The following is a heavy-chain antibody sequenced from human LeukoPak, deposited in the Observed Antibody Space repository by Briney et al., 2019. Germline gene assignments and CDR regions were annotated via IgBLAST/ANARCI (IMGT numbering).Heavy chain of an antibody. CDR3: ASLSYYFDY. J-gene: IGHJ4*02. V-gene: IGHV3-48*03. Sequence: GGSLRLSCAASGFTFSSYEMNWVRQAPGKGLEWVSYISSSGSTIYYADSVKGRFTISRDNAKSSLYLQMNSLRAEDTAVYYCASLSYYFDYWGQETLVTVSS. CDR1: GFTFSSYE. CDR2: ISSSGSTI.